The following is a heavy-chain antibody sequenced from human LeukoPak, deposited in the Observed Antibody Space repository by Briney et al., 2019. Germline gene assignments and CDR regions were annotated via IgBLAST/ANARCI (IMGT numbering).Heavy chain of an antibody. Sequence: SQTPSLTCAISGDSVSSNSAAWNWIRQSPSRGLEWLGRTYYRSKWYNDYAVFVKSRISINPDTSKNQFSLQLNSVTPEDTAVYYCARALGIAAPFDHWGQGTLVTVSS. CDR2: TYYRSKWYN. CDR3: ARALGIAAPFDH. CDR1: GDSVSSNSAA. D-gene: IGHD6-13*01. J-gene: IGHJ4*02. V-gene: IGHV6-1*01.